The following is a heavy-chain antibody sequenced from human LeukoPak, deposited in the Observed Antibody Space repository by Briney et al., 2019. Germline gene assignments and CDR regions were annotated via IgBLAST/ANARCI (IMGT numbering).Heavy chain of an antibody. Sequence: GASVKVSCKASGYTFTSYGISWVRQAPGQGLEWMGWVSAYNGNTNYAQKPQGRVTMTTDTSTSTAYMELRSLRSDDTAVYYCARGPHYYDSSGLDYWGQGTLVTVSS. V-gene: IGHV1-18*01. D-gene: IGHD3-22*01. J-gene: IGHJ4*02. CDR3: ARGPHYYDSSGLDY. CDR1: GYTFTSYG. CDR2: VSAYNGNT.